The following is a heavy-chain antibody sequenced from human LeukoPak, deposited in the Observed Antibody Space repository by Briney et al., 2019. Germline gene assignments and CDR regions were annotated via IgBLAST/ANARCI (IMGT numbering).Heavy chain of an antibody. CDR3: AKDGFHGGEADY. J-gene: IGHJ4*02. CDR2: ISGSGGST. V-gene: IGHV3-23*01. Sequence: GGSLRLSCAASGFTFSSYAMSWVRQAPGKGLEWVSAISGSGGSTYYADSVKGRFTISRDNSKNTLYLQMNRLRAEDTAVYYCAKDGFHGGEADYWGQGTLVTVSS. CDR1: GFTFSSYA.